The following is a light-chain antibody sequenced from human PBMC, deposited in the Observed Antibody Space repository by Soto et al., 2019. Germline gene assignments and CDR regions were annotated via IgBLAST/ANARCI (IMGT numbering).Light chain of an antibody. CDR1: ESISNW. CDR2: HAS. V-gene: IGKV1-5*01. CDR3: QQYRTYS. J-gene: IGKJ1*01. Sequence: IPLTQSPTTLPASVGDRVTLTCRASESISNWLAWYQQRPGTAPKLLIYHASILETAVPSRFSGNGSGTEFPLTISSLQPGDFATYYCQQYRTYSFGQGSRVEIK.